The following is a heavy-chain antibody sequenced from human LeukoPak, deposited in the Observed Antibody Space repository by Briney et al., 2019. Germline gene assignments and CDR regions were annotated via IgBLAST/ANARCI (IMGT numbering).Heavy chain of an antibody. CDR2: ISGSGGST. D-gene: IGHD5-18*01. V-gene: IGHV3-23*01. Sequence: GGSLRLSCAASGFTFSSYAMSWVRQAPGKGLEWVSAISGSGGSTYYPGSVKGRFTISRENAKNSLYLQMNSLRAGDTAVYYCARVGYSYGYDYWGQGTLVTVSS. CDR3: ARVGYSYGYDY. J-gene: IGHJ4*02. CDR1: GFTFSSYA.